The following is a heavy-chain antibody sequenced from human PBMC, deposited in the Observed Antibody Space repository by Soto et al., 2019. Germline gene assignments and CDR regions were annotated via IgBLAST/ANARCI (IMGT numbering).Heavy chain of an antibody. D-gene: IGHD3-10*01. Sequence: QVQLQESGPGLVKPSETLSLTCTVSGGSLTSYYWSWIRQPPGKGLEWIGYIHNSGSTSYNPSLQSRVTISADVSKNQFSLDLRSVTVADTAVYYCARRWSGTDYWGHGTLVTVSS. V-gene: IGHV4-59*01. CDR3: ARRWSGTDY. CDR1: GGSLTSYY. J-gene: IGHJ4*01. CDR2: IHNSGST.